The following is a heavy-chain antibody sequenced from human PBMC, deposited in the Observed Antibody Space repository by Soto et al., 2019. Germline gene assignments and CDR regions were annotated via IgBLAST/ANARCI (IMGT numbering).Heavy chain of an antibody. CDR2: FDPEDGET. CDR3: ATYKFGSKGNTYYYYGMDV. CDR1: CYTHTEIS. Sequence: KESCYTHTEISRYWVRHANRKGLDWMGGFDPEDGETIYAQKFQGRVTMTEDTSTDTAYMELSSLRSEDTAVYYCATYKFGSKGNTYYYYGMDVWGQATTVTGSS. V-gene: IGHV1-24*01. D-gene: IGHD3-10*01. J-gene: IGHJ6*02.